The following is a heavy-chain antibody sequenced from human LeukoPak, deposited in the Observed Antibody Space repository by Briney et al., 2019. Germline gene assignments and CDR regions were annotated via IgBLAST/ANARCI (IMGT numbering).Heavy chain of an antibody. Sequence: GGSLRLSCAASGFTVSSNYMSWVRQAPGKGLEWVSVIYSGGSTYYADSVKGRFTISRDNSKNTLYLQMNSLRAEDTAVYYCARDVHSSSSDYMDVWGKGTTVTVSS. CDR1: GFTVSSNY. J-gene: IGHJ6*03. CDR2: IYSGGST. V-gene: IGHV3-53*01. D-gene: IGHD6-6*01. CDR3: ARDVHSSSSDYMDV.